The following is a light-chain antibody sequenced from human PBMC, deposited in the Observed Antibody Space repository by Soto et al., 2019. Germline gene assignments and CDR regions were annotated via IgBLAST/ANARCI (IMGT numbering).Light chain of an antibody. CDR1: QSVSSSY. V-gene: IGKV3-20*01. CDR3: QQYGSSPIT. Sequence: IVLKPSPGTLSFSPFYRYTTYFCSSQSVSSSYLALYQQKPGQSPWLLIYGASTRATGIPDRFSGDGSVAHFTLTISRLEAEDFVMYYCQQYGSSPITFGQGTRLEIK. J-gene: IGKJ5*01. CDR2: GAS.